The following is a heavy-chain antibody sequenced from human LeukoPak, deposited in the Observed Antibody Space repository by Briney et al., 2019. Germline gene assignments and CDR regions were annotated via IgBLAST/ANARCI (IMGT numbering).Heavy chain of an antibody. V-gene: IGHV1-69*05. Sequence: SVKVSCKASGGTFSSYAISWVRQAPRQGLEWMGGIIPIFGTANYAQKFQGRVTITTDESTSTAYMELSSLRSEDTAVYYCARSINSSPYTYYYDSQYSPGAFDIWGQGTMVTVSS. CDR1: GGTFSSYA. CDR3: ARSINSSPYTYYYDSQYSPGAFDI. CDR2: IIPIFGTA. D-gene: IGHD3-22*01. J-gene: IGHJ3*02.